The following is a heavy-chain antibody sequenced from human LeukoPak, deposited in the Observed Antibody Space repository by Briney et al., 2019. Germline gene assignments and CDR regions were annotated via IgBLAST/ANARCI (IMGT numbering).Heavy chain of an antibody. CDR2: ISGSGGST. CDR3: AKDGTLGSGWYFPIDY. CDR1: QLTFRNFG. Sequence: GGTLRLSCAASQLTFRNFGMSWVRQAPGKGLEWLSVISGSGGSTYYADSVKGRFTISRDNSKNTLYLQMNSLRAEDTAVYYCAKDGTLGSGWYFPIDYWGQGTLVTVSS. J-gene: IGHJ4*02. V-gene: IGHV3-23*01. D-gene: IGHD6-19*01.